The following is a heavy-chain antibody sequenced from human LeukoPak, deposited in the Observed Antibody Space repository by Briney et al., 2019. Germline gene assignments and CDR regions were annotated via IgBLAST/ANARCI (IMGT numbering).Heavy chain of an antibody. Sequence: GGSLRLSCAASRFSFSNYWMHWVRQAPGKGLVWVSRVKSDGSNPSYADSVKGRFTISRDNSKNTLYLQMNSLRAEDTAVYYCAKDRGAVAEYFDYWGQGTLVTVSS. V-gene: IGHV3-74*01. D-gene: IGHD6-19*01. J-gene: IGHJ4*02. CDR2: VKSDGSNP. CDR1: RFSFSNYW. CDR3: AKDRGAVAEYFDY.